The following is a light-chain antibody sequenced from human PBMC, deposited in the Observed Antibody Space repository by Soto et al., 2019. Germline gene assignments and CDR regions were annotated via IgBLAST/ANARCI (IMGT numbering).Light chain of an antibody. Sequence: QSVLTQPASVSGSPGQSITISCTGTSSDVGNHNFVSWYQQHPGKAPKLIIYEVTKRPSGVSNRFSGSKSGNTASLTISGLQAEDEADYYCCSYAGSSILFGGGTKLTVL. CDR1: SSDVGNHNF. CDR2: EVT. V-gene: IGLV2-23*02. J-gene: IGLJ2*01. CDR3: CSYAGSSIL.